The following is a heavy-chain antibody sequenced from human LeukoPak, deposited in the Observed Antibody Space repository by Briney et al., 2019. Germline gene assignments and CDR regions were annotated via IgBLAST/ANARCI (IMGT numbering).Heavy chain of an antibody. Sequence: ASVKVSCNVSGYSLIELSMHWVRQAPGKGLEWMGGSDPENGEIIYAQKFQGRVTMTEDTSTDRAYMELRSLRSEDTAVYYRATVGWFRVRGVPDYYYGVVVWGQGTTVTVS. J-gene: IGHJ6*02. CDR3: ATVGWFRVRGVPDYYYGVVV. D-gene: IGHD3-10*01. CDR2: SDPENGEI. CDR1: GYSLIELS. V-gene: IGHV1-24*01.